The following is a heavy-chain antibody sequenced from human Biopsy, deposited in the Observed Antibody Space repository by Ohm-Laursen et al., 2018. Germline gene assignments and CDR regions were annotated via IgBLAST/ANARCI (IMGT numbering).Heavy chain of an antibody. CDR2: VYNGGIT. CDR1: GASINTGGYY. J-gene: IGHJ5*02. Sequence: SDTLSLTCSVSGASINTGGYYWSWIRQSPKKGLEWIGYVYNGGITNYNPSLKSRVTISKDTSKNQFSLQVNSVTAADTAVYYCARTPRDSFWSGSYKRGLWFDPWGQGTLVIVSS. V-gene: IGHV4-61*08. CDR3: ARTPRDSFWSGSYKRGLWFDP. D-gene: IGHD3-3*01.